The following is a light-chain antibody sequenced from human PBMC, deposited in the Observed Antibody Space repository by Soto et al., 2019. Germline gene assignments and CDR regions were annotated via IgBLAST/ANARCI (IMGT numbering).Light chain of an antibody. CDR3: QVSAVWRIR. Sequence: MAHSPGSVSFRPGKRGTLSCKASQSVSSNLAWYQQKPGQATSLLIYDISARATGIPTRFSGSGSGTEFTLTISSLQAEDFVRYYSQVSAVWRIRFAGGTKVDIK. CDR1: QSVSSN. CDR2: DIS. V-gene: IGKV3D-15*01. J-gene: IGKJ4*01.